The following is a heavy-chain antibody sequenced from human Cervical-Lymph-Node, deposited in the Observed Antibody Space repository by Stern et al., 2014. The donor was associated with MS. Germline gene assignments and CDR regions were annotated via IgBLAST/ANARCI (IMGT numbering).Heavy chain of an antibody. CDR2: INPSGGST. J-gene: IGHJ4*02. V-gene: IGHV1-46*01. Sequence: QVQLVQSGAEVKKPGASVKVSCKASGYTFTSYYIHWVRQAPGQGLEWMGIINPSGGSTSYAQKFQGRVTMTRDTSTSTVYMELSSLRSEDTAVYYCARGGRYSGSYEGGFDYWGQGTLVTVSS. CDR1: GYTFTSYY. CDR3: ARGGRYSGSYEGGFDY. D-gene: IGHD1-26*01.